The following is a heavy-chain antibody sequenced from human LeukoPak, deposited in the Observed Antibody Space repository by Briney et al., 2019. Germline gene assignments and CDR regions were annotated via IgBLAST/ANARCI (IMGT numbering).Heavy chain of an antibody. CDR1: GFTFDDHT. CDR3: AKGYSSGWYFHLGSFDY. D-gene: IGHD6-19*01. CDR2: ISWDGGST. V-gene: IGHV3-43*01. J-gene: IGHJ4*02. Sequence: PGGSLRLSCAASGFTFDDHTMHWVRQAPGKGLEWVSLISWDGGSTYYADSVKGRFTISRDNSKNSLYLQMNSLRTEDTALYYCAKGYSSGWYFHLGSFDYWGQGTLVTVSS.